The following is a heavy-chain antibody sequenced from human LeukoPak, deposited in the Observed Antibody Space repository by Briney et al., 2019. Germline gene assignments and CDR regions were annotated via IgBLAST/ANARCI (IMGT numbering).Heavy chain of an antibody. CDR3: ARLSSGEDNFDY. J-gene: IGHJ4*02. CDR1: GGSISPYY. V-gene: IGHV4-59*01. Sequence: SETLSLTCTVSGGSISPYYWSRIRQPPGKGLEWIGYIYYSGSTNYNPSLKSRVTISVDTSKNQFSLKLSSVTAADTAVYYCARLSSGEDNFDYWGQGTLVTVSS. D-gene: IGHD1-1*01. CDR2: IYYSGST.